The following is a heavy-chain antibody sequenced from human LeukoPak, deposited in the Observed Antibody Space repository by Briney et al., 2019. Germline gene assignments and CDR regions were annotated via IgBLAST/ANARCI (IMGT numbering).Heavy chain of an antibody. Sequence: GGSLRLSCAASGFTFSTYNMNWVRQAPGKGLEWVSSISTSSSYIYYADSVKGRFSSSRDNARNPLYLQMNSLRAEDTAVYYCARVEASGYDYGAFDYWGQGTLVTVSS. CDR1: GFTFSTYN. D-gene: IGHD5-12*01. J-gene: IGHJ4*02. V-gene: IGHV3-21*01. CDR3: ARVEASGYDYGAFDY. CDR2: ISTSSSYI.